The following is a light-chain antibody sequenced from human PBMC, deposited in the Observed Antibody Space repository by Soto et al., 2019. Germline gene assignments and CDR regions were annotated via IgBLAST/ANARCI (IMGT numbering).Light chain of an antibody. CDR1: QDIGNH. J-gene: IGKJ5*01. V-gene: IGKV1-17*03. CDR2: AAS. Sequence: DIQMTQSPSAMSASVGDRVTISCRASQDIGNHLAWFQQKPGKVPQRLIYAASSLQTGVPSRFSGSGSGTDFTLTINSLQPEDFATYYCLQRDSFPPTFGQGTRLEIK. CDR3: LQRDSFPPT.